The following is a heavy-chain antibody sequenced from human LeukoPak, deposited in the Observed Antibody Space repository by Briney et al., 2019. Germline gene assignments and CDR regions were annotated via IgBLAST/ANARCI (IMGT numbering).Heavy chain of an antibody. D-gene: IGHD1-26*01. CDR1: GGSISYYY. CDR2: MHSSGST. Sequence: SETLSLTCTVSGGSISYYYWSWIRQPPGMGLEWIGCMHSSGSTSYNLSLKSRLTMSIDTSKNQLSLKMRSVTTADTAVYYCARDIRIVGATLYFDYWGQGTLVTVSS. V-gene: IGHV4-59*01. J-gene: IGHJ4*02. CDR3: ARDIRIVGATLYFDY.